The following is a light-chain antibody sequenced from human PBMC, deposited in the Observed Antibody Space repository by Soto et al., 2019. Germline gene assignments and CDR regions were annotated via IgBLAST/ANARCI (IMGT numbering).Light chain of an antibody. V-gene: IGKV1-5*01. CDR2: NAS. Sequence: DIQMTQSPSTLSASVGDRVTITGRASQNIFKCLAWYQQKPETAPKVLIYNASNLESGVPSRFSGGGSGTEFTLTISSLQPDDFATYYCQQYDIFWTFGQGTKVEI. CDR3: QQYDIFWT. J-gene: IGKJ1*01. CDR1: QNIFKC.